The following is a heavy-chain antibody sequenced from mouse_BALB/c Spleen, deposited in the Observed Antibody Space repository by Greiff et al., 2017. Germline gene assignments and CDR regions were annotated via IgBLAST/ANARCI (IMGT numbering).Heavy chain of an antibody. D-gene: IGHD1-1*01. CDR3: ARYGRMDY. J-gene: IGHJ4*01. V-gene: IGHV1-7*01. CDR2: INPSTGYT. Sequence: QVQLQQSGAELAKPGASVKMSCKASGYTFTSYWMHWVKQRPGQGLEWIGYINPSTGYTEYNQKFKDKATLTADKSSSTAYMQLSSLTSEDSAVYYCARYGRMDYWGQGTSVTVSS. CDR1: GYTFTSYW.